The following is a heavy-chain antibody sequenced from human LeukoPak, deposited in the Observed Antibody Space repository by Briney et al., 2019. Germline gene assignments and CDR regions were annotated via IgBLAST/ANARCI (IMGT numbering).Heavy chain of an antibody. Sequence: PGGSLRLSCAASGFTFSSYWMRWVRQAPGKGLVWVSRINSDGSSTSYADSVKGRFTISRDNAKNTLYLQMNSLRAEDTAVYYCAMRDDTDAFDIWGQGTMVTVSS. CDR3: AMRDDTDAFDI. J-gene: IGHJ3*02. V-gene: IGHV3-74*01. CDR1: GFTFSSYW. CDR2: INSDGSST. D-gene: IGHD3-22*01.